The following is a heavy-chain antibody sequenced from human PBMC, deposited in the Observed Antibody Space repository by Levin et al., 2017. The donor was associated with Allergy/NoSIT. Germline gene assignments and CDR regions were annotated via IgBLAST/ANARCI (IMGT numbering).Heavy chain of an antibody. CDR1: GGSISSYY. D-gene: IGHD2-15*01. V-gene: IGHV4-59*08. J-gene: IGHJ5*02. CDR3: ARQYCSGGSCSPYNWFDP. Sequence: ESLKISCTVSGGSISSYYWSWIRQPPGKGLEWIGYIFYSGSTKYNPSLKSRVTISVDTSKNQFSLTLSSVTAADTAVYYCARQYCSGGSCSPYNWFDPWGQGTLVTVSS. CDR2: IFYSGST.